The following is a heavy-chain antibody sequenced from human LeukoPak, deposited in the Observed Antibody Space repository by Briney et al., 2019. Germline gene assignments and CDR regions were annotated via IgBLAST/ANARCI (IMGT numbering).Heavy chain of an antibody. D-gene: IGHD2-2*01. V-gene: IGHV1-18*01. CDR1: GYTFTSYG. J-gene: IGHJ5*02. CDR2: ISAYNGNT. CDR3: ARDGRQYQPLSPPTANWFDP. Sequence: ASVKVSCKASGYTFTSYGISWVRQAPGQGLEWMGWISAYNGNTNYAQKLQGRVTMTTDTSTSTAYMELRSLRSDDTAVYYCARDGRQYQPLSPPTANWFDPWGQGTLVTVSS.